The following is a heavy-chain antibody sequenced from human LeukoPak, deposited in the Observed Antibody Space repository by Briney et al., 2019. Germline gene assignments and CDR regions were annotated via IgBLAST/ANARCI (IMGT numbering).Heavy chain of an antibody. V-gene: IGHV4-39*01. CDR2: INYRGST. D-gene: IGHD6-19*01. Sequence: PSETLSLTCTVSAGSISSSSYYWGWIRQPPGKGLEWIESINYRGSTYYNPSLKSRVTISVDTYKNQFSLKLSSVTAADTAVYYCARQPYSSSVLYFDYWGQGTLVTVSS. J-gene: IGHJ4*02. CDR1: AGSISSSSYY. CDR3: ARQPYSSSVLYFDY.